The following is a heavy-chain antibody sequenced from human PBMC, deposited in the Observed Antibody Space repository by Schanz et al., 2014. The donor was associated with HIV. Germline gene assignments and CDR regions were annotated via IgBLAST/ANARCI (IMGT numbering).Heavy chain of an antibody. CDR1: GFTFSSYS. CDR3: AKGFSSAAWENWFDP. CDR2: ISGSGGAT. D-gene: IGHD6-25*01. J-gene: IGHJ5*02. Sequence: EVHLVESGGGLVKPGGSLKLSCAASGFTFSSYSMNWVRQAPGKGLEWVSAISGSGGATYYADSVKGRFTVSRDNSKNTLFLQMRSLSVDDTAVYYCAKGFSSAAWENWFDPWGQGTLVTVSS. V-gene: IGHV3-23*04.